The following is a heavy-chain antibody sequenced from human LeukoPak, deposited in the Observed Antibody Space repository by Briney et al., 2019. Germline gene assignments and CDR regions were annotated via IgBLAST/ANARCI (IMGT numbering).Heavy chain of an antibody. Sequence: GGSLRLSCAASGFTLSSYAMSWVRQAPGKGLEWVSSISGSGDNTYYADSVKDRFSISRENSKTTVSLQMNSLRAEDTAVYYCAKGRGTAVTSAANYWGQGTLVTVSS. CDR2: ISGSGDNT. CDR3: AKGRGTAVTSAANY. CDR1: GFTLSSYA. V-gene: IGHV3-23*01. D-gene: IGHD4-17*01. J-gene: IGHJ4*02.